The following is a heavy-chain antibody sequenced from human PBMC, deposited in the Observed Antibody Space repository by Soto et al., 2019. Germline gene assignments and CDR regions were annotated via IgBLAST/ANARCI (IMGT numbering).Heavy chain of an antibody. V-gene: IGHV1-18*01. CDR3: ARDYYDERYEVFEV. D-gene: IGHD3-22*01. CDR2: ISADDGRT. Sequence: QVQLVQSGAEVKNPGASVKVSCKAYGYTFSSYGISWVRQAPGQGLEWMGWISADDGRTNYAQSLQGRVTVTRDKSTNTVYMELRSLRTDDTAVYFCARDYYDERYEVFEVWGQGTVVTVSS. CDR1: GYTFSSYG. J-gene: IGHJ3*01.